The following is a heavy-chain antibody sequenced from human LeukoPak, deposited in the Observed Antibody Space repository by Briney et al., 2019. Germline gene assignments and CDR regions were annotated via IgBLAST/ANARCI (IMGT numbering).Heavy chain of an antibody. CDR2: IYTSGST. CDR1: GGSISSGSYY. Sequence: PSETLSLTCTVSGGSISSGSYYWSWIRQPAGKGLEWIGRIYTSGSTNYNPSLKSRVTISVDTSKNQFSLKLSSVTAADTAVYYCARQRYDILTGHTRNWYFDLWGRGTLVTVSS. J-gene: IGHJ2*01. V-gene: IGHV4-61*02. CDR3: ARQRYDILTGHTRNWYFDL. D-gene: IGHD3-9*01.